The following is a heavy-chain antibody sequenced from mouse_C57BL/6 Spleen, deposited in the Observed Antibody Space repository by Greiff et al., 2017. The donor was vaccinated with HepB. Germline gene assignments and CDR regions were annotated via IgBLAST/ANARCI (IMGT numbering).Heavy chain of an antibody. CDR1: GYTFTSYW. CDR3: ANSNSWYFDV. Sequence: QVQLQQPGAELVMPGASVKLSYKASGYTFTSYWMHWVKQRPGQGLEWIGEIDPSDSYTNYNQKFKGKSTLTVDKSSSTAYMQLSSLTSEDSAVYYCANSNSWYFDVWGTGTTVTVSS. CDR2: IDPSDSYT. V-gene: IGHV1-69*01. D-gene: IGHD2-5*01. J-gene: IGHJ1*03.